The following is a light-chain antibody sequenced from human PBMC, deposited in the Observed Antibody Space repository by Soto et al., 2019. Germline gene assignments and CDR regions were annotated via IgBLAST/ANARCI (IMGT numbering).Light chain of an antibody. V-gene: IGKV3-11*01. Sequence: EVVLTQSPATLSLSPGERATLSCRASQSVRTSLARYQHKPGQAPRLVIYDASLRANGVPARFGGSGSGTDFTLTINSLEPEDFAVYYCQQRNVWPPITFGQGTRLEIK. CDR1: QSVRTS. J-gene: IGKJ5*01. CDR2: DAS. CDR3: QQRNVWPPIT.